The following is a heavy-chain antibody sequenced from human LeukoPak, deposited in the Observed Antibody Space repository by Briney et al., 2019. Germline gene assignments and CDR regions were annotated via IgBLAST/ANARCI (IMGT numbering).Heavy chain of an antibody. D-gene: IGHD3-22*01. CDR2: IYSNGIN. CDR1: GDSIFSYY. CDR3: ARRAYYDSSGYYPASGYFAL. J-gene: IGHJ2*01. V-gene: IGHV4-4*08. Sequence: SETLSLTCTVSGDSIFSYYWNWIRQPPGKGLEWIGYIYSNGINSYNPALRSRGTISITKYKNQFPLRLRSVTAADTAIYYCARRAYYDSSGYYPASGYFALWGRGTLVTVSS.